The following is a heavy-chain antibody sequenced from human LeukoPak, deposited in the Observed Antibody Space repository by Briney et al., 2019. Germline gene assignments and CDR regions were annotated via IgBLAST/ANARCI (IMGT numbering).Heavy chain of an antibody. J-gene: IGHJ4*02. D-gene: IGHD1-26*01. V-gene: IGHV3-30*02. CDR1: GFTFNRYG. Sequence: GGSLRLSCAASGFTFNRYGMHWVRQAPGKGLEWVAFIRYDGSNKLYADSVEGRFTISRDNSKNTPYLQMNSLRAEDTAVYYCAKDSGSYYLENWGQGTLVTVSS. CDR2: IRYDGSNK. CDR3: AKDSGSYYLEN.